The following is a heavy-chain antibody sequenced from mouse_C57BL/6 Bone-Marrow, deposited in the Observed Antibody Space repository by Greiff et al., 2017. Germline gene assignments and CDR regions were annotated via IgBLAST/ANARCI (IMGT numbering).Heavy chain of an antibody. V-gene: IGHV1-18*01. J-gene: IGHJ4*01. Sequence: VQLQQSGPELVKPGASVKIPCKASGYTFTDYNMDWVKQSHGKSLEWIGDINPNNGCTIYNQKFKGKATLTVDKSSSTAYMELRSLTSEDTAVYDCARWLLPYAMDYWGQGTSVTVSS. CDR3: ARWLLPYAMDY. D-gene: IGHD2-3*01. CDR2: INPNNGCT. CDR1: GYTFTDYN.